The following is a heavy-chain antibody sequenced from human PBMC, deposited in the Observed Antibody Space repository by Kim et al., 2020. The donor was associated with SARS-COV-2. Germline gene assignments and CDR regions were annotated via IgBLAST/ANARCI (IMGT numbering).Heavy chain of an antibody. CDR2: ITGDGTDT. J-gene: IGHJ4*02. CDR3: AKGSSTARPYYFDY. D-gene: IGHD1-26*01. CDR1: GFTFKSYA. V-gene: IGHV3-23*01. Sequence: GGSLRLSCAASGFTFKSYAMSWVRQAPGKDLEWVSAITGDGTDTYYPDSVQGRFTISRDNSKNTLFLQMNSLRADDTAVYFCAKGSSTARPYYFDYWGQGTVVTVSS.